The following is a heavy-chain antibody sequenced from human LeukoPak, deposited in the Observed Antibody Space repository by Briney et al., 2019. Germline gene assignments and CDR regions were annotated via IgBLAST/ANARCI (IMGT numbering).Heavy chain of an antibody. Sequence: EASVKVSCKASGGTFSSDAISWVRQAPGQGLEWMGGIIPIFGTTNYAQKFQGRVTITADKSTTTAYMELSSLRSEDTAVYYCARDRYSGSWGTFDYWGQGTLVTISS. CDR1: GGTFSSDA. J-gene: IGHJ4*02. CDR2: IIPIFGTT. CDR3: ARDRYSGSWGTFDY. D-gene: IGHD1-26*01. V-gene: IGHV1-69*06.